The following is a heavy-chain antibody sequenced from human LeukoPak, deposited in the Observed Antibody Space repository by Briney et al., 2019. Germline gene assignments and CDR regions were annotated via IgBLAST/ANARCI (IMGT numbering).Heavy chain of an antibody. Sequence: KSGGSLRLSCAASGFTFSSYSMNWVRQAPGKGLEWVSSISSSSSYIYYADSVKGRFTISRDNAKNSLYLQMNSLRAEDTAVYYCARGEYYYGSGSYPLYYYYYYYMDVWGKGATVTVSS. CDR3: ARGEYYYGSGSYPLYYYYYYYMDV. D-gene: IGHD3-10*01. J-gene: IGHJ6*03. V-gene: IGHV3-21*01. CDR1: GFTFSSYS. CDR2: ISSSSSYI.